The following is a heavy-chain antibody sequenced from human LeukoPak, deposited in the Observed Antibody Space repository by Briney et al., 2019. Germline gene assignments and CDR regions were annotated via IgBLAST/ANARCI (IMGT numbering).Heavy chain of an antibody. CDR3: ASAGYSSSSFDY. J-gene: IGHJ4*02. V-gene: IGHV4-34*01. CDR1: GGSISPYY. CDR2: INHSGST. Sequence: PSETLSLTCTVSGGSISPYYWSWIRQPPGKGLEWIGEINHSGSTNYNPSLKSRVTISVDTSKNQFSLKLSSVTAADTAVYYCASAGYSSSSFDYWGQGTLVTVSS. D-gene: IGHD6-6*01.